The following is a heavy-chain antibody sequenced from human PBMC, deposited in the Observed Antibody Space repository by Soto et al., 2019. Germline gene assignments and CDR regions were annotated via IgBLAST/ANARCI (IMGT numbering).Heavy chain of an antibody. Sequence: SETLSLTCTVSGGSISSSSYYWGWIRQPPGKGLEWIGSIYYSGSTYYNPSLKSRVTISVDTSKNQFSLKLSSVTAADTAVYYCAALSGGSFVGGDAFDIWGQGTMVTVS. CDR2: IYYSGST. D-gene: IGHD2-15*01. CDR3: AALSGGSFVGGDAFDI. V-gene: IGHV4-39*01. J-gene: IGHJ3*02. CDR1: GGSISSSSYY.